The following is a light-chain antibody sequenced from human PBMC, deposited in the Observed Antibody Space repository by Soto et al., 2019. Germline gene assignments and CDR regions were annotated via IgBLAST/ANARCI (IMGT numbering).Light chain of an antibody. Sequence: QSVLTQPPSVSGAPGQRVTISCTGSSSDIGAGYDVHWYQQLPGTAPKLLIYGNGNRPSGVPDRFSGSKSGTSASLAITGLQAEDEADYYCQSYDNSLSGDVVFGGGTKLTVL. J-gene: IGLJ2*01. CDR2: GNG. CDR3: QSYDNSLSGDVV. CDR1: SSDIGAGYD. V-gene: IGLV1-40*01.